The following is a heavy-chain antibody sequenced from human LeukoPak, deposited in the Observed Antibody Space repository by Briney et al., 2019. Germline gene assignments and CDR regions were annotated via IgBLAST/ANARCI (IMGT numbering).Heavy chain of an antibody. D-gene: IGHD7-27*01. J-gene: IGHJ5*02. Sequence: SETLSLTCTVSGGSISSSSYYWGWIRQPPGKGLEWIGSIYYSGSTYYNPSLKSRVTISVDTSKNQFSLKLSSVTAADTAVYYCARDGGLTGDSEDWFDPWGQGTLVTVSS. CDR2: IYYSGST. CDR3: ARDGGLTGDSEDWFDP. CDR1: GGSISSSSYY. V-gene: IGHV4-39*07.